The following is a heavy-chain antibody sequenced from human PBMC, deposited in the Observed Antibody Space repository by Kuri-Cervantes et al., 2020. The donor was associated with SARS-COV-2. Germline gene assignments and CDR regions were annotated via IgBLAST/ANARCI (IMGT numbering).Heavy chain of an antibody. J-gene: IGHJ4*02. CDR3: VRDGDHWNFDY. CDR2: INPDGSYT. V-gene: IGHV3-74*01. Sequence: GGSLRLSCAASGFTFSGHWIHWVRQAPGKGRVWVSRINPDGSYTNNADSVKGRFTLSRDNAKNMLFLQMNSLRTEDTAVYYCVRDGDHWNFDYWGQGTLVTVSS. CDR1: GFTFSGHW. D-gene: IGHD1-1*01.